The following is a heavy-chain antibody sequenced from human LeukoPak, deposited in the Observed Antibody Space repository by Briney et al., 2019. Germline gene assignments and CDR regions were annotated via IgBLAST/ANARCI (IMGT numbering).Heavy chain of an antibody. Sequence: GGSLRLSCAVSGITLSNYGMSWVRQAPGKGLEWVAGISGSGGSTNYADSVKGRFTVSRDNPKNTLYLQLNSLRAEDTAVYFCAKRGVVIRVILVGFHKEAYYFDSWGQGALVTVSS. CDR3: AKRGVVIRVILVGFHKEAYYFDS. D-gene: IGHD2-21*01. J-gene: IGHJ4*02. CDR1: GITLSNYG. V-gene: IGHV3-23*01. CDR2: ISGSGGST.